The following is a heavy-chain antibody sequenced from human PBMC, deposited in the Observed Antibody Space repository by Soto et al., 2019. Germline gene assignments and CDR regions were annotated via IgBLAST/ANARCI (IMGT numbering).Heavy chain of an antibody. V-gene: IGHV4-59*01. J-gene: IGHJ4*02. CDR2: VYNSGST. Sequence: PSETLSLTCTVSGGSISSNYWTWIRQPPGKGLEWIGYVYNSGSTNYNPSLKSRVTISEDTSKSQFSLKVNSMTAADTAVYYCARYRRQAVAGYTLDNWGQGILVTVSS. CDR3: ARYRRQAVAGYTLDN. D-gene: IGHD6-13*01. CDR1: GGSISSNY.